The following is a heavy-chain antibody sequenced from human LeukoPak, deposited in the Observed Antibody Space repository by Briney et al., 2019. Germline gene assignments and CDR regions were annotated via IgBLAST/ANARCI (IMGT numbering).Heavy chain of an antibody. V-gene: IGHV3-21*01. Sequence: GGSLRLSCAASGFTFSSYSMNWVRQAPGKGLEWVSSISSSSSYIYYADSVKGRFTISRDNAKYSLYLQMNSLRAEDTAVYYCARGGRKSYYFDYWGQGTLVTVSS. CDR1: GFTFSSYS. CDR3: ARGGRKSYYFDY. J-gene: IGHJ4*02. D-gene: IGHD3-16*01. CDR2: ISSSSSYI.